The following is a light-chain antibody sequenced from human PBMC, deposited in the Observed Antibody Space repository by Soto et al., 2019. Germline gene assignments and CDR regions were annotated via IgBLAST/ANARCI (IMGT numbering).Light chain of an antibody. J-gene: IGKJ1*01. CDR1: QSISSW. Sequence: DIQMTPSPSTLSASVGDRVTITCRASQSISSWLAWYQQKPGKAPKLLIYDASSLESGVPSRFSGSGSGTEFTLTISSLQPDDFATYYCQQYNPYSTFGQGTKVDIK. CDR3: QQYNPYST. V-gene: IGKV1-5*01. CDR2: DAS.